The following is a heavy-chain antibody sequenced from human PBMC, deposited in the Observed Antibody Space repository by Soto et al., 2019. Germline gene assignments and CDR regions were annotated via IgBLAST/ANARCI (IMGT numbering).Heavy chain of an antibody. J-gene: IGHJ4*02. Sequence: TSETLSLTCSVSGVSISSYFWSWIRQAPGGGLEWIGYTYHRGSTNYSPSLKSRVAISLDTSENQFSLKVNSVTAADTAVYYCARIGGYHGPLDYWGQGTPATVSS. CDR1: GVSISSYF. CDR3: ARIGGYHGPLDY. D-gene: IGHD6-25*01. CDR2: TYHRGST. V-gene: IGHV4-59*01.